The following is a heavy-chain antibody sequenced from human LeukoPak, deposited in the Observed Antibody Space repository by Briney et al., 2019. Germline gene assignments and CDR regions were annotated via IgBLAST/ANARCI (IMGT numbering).Heavy chain of an antibody. V-gene: IGHV4-34*01. Sequence: SETLSLTCAVYGGSFSGYYWSWIRQPPGKGLEWIGEINHSGSTNYNPSLKSRVTISVDTSKNQFSLKLSSVTAADTAVYYCARHPLGPMVRGVIDYWGQGTLVTVSS. D-gene: IGHD3-10*01. J-gene: IGHJ4*02. CDR3: ARHPLGPMVRGVIDY. CDR1: GGSFSGYY. CDR2: INHSGST.